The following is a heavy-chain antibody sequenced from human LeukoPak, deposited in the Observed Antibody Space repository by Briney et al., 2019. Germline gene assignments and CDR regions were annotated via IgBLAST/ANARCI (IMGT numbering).Heavy chain of an antibody. Sequence: SVKVSCKASGGTFSSYAISWVRQAPGQGLEWMGGIIPIFGTANYAQKFQGRVTITTDESTSTAYMELSSLRSEDTAVYYCARLNKGSSSWYWGYNWFDPWGQGTLVTVSS. CDR2: IIPIFGTA. CDR3: ARLNKGSSSWYWGYNWFDP. D-gene: IGHD6-13*01. J-gene: IGHJ5*02. V-gene: IGHV1-69*05. CDR1: GGTFSSYA.